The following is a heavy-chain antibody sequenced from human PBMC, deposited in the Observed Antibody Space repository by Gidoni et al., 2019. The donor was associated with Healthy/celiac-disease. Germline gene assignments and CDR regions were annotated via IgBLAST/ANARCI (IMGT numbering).Heavy chain of an antibody. Sequence: EVQLVESGGGLVQPGGSLRLSCAASGFAVSTNYMSWVRQAPGKGLEWVSVIYSGGSTYYADSVKGRFTISRDNSKNTLYLQMNSLRAEDTAVYYCARDGDILTGGMYYGMDVWGQGTTVTVSS. CDR1: GFAVSTNY. CDR3: ARDGDILTGGMYYGMDV. D-gene: IGHD3-9*01. V-gene: IGHV3-66*02. CDR2: IYSGGST. J-gene: IGHJ6*02.